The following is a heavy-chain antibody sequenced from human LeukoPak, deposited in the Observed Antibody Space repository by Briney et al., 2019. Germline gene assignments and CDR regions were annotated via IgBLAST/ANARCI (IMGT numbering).Heavy chain of an antibody. Sequence: GGSLSLSCAASGLTFSNYAMSWFRQAPGKGLEWVSGITSGFTPHYADSVKGRFTISRNNSKNTFRLQMNSLRAEDTAVYYCAKDYSDSRVGDVFFEYWGQGTLVTVSS. CDR1: GLTFSNYA. J-gene: IGHJ4*02. D-gene: IGHD1-26*01. V-gene: IGHV3-23*01. CDR3: AKDYSDSRVGDVFFEY. CDR2: ITSGFTP.